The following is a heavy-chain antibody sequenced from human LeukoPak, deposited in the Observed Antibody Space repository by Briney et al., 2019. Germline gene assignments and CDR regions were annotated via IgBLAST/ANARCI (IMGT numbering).Heavy chain of an antibody. Sequence: GGSLRLSCAASGFTFDDYAMHWARHAPGKGLEWVSGISWNSGSIGYADSVKGRFTISRDNAKNSLYLQMNRLRAKHTALYSCAKGINIAAAPFDYWGQGTLVTVSS. V-gene: IGHV3-9*01. J-gene: IGHJ4*02. CDR1: GFTFDDYA. CDR3: AKGINIAAAPFDY. CDR2: ISWNSGSI. D-gene: IGHD6-13*01.